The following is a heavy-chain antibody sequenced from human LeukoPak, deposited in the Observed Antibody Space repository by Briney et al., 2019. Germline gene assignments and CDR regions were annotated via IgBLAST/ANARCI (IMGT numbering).Heavy chain of an antibody. D-gene: IGHD3-22*01. CDR3: ARGGVYDSSGYYYVSNYYYYYMDV. Sequence: SETLSLTCAVYGVSFSGYYWSWIRQPPGKGLEWVGEINHSGSTNYNPYLKSRVTISVDTSKNQFSLKLSSVTAADTAVYYCARGGVYDSSGYYYVSNYYYYYMDVWGKGTTVTVSS. CDR1: GVSFSGYY. CDR2: INHSGST. J-gene: IGHJ6*03. V-gene: IGHV4-34*01.